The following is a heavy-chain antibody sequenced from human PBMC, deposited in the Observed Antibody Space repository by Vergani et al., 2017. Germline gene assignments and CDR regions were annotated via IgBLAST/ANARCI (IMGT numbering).Heavy chain of an antibody. Sequence: EVQLLESGGNLIQPGGSLRLSCGASGFTFSSYAMTWVRLAPGKGLQWVSAISGSGGNTFYTDSVKGRFTISRDNSKDTLYLQMNSLRVEDTAIYYCAKARYPNCKGGNCYSYYYGFDLWGQGTTVTVSS. CDR2: ISGSGGNT. CDR3: AKARYPNCKGGNCYSYYYGFDL. V-gene: IGHV3-23*01. J-gene: IGHJ6*02. CDR1: GFTFSSYA. D-gene: IGHD2-21*01.